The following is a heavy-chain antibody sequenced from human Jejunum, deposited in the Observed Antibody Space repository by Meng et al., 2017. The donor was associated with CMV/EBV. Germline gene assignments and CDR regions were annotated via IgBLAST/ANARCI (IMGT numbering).Heavy chain of an antibody. CDR1: ISSSY. CDR3: ARVPAELGSSSSWYYFDY. D-gene: IGHD6-13*01. V-gene: IGHV4-59*01. J-gene: IGHJ4*02. Sequence: ISSSYWTWIRQPPGKGLEWIGYVYYSGSTNYNPSLKSRVTISVDTSKNQFSLKLSSVTAADTAVYYCARVPAELGSSSSWYYFDYRGQGTLVTVSS. CDR2: VYYSGST.